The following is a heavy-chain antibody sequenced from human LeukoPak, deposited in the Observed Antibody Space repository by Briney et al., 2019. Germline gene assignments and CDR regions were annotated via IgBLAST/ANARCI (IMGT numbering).Heavy chain of an antibody. V-gene: IGHV1-8*01. Sequence: ASVKVSCKASGYTFTSYDINWVRQATGQGLEWTGWMNPNSGNTGYAQKFQGRVTMTRNTSISTAYMELSSLRSEDTAVYYCARDIVVVPAASEDYYYYYGMDVWGQGTTVTVSS. D-gene: IGHD2-2*01. CDR2: MNPNSGNT. CDR3: ARDIVVVPAASEDYYYYYGMDV. J-gene: IGHJ6*02. CDR1: GYTFTSYD.